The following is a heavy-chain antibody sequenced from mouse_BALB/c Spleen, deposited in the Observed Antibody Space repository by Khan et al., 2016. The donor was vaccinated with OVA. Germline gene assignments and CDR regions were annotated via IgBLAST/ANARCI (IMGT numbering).Heavy chain of an antibody. V-gene: IGHV9-3-1*01. J-gene: IGHJ2*01. CDR3: ARFHEGY. CDR1: GYTFTNYV. Sequence: QIQLVQSGPELKKPGETVKISCKASGYTFTNYVMNWVKQSPGKGLKWMGWINTYTREPTYADDFKGRLAFSLETSASTAYLQINSLKNEDTATYFCARFHEGYWGQGTTLTVSS. CDR2: INTYTREP.